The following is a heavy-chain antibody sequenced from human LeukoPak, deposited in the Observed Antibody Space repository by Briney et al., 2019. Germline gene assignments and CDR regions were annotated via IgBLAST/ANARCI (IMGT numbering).Heavy chain of an antibody. V-gene: IGHV4-59*12. D-gene: IGHD3-3*01. CDR1: GGSISSYY. J-gene: IGHJ4*02. CDR3: AGTYYDFWSGYYGPNDY. CDR2: IYYSGST. Sequence: PSETLSLTRTVSGGSISSYYWSWIRQPPGKGVEWVGYIYYSGSTNYNPSLKSRVTISVDTSKNQFSLKLSSVTAADTAVYYCAGTYYDFWSGYYGPNDYWGQGTLVTVSS.